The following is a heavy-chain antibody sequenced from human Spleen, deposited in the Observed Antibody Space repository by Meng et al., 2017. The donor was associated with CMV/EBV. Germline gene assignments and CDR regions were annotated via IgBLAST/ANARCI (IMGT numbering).Heavy chain of an antibody. CDR3: ARQTRIVAAGTQSYFDY. J-gene: IGHJ4*02. Sequence: SISSGSDYWGWIRQPPGKGLEWIGSIYYTGSTYYNPSLKSRVTISVDTSKNQFSLKLSSVTAADTAVYYCARQTRIVAAGTQSYFDYWGQGTLVTVSS. CDR1: SISSGSDY. V-gene: IGHV4-39*01. D-gene: IGHD6-13*01. CDR2: IYYTGST.